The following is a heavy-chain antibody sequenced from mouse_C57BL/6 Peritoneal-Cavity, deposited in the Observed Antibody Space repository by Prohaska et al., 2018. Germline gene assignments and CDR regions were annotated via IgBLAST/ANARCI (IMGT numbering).Heavy chain of an antibody. Sequence: EVQLLETGGGLVQPGGSRGLSCEGSGFTFSGFWMSWVRQTPGKTLEWIGDINSDCSAINYSPSIKDRFTIFRDNDKSTLYLQMINVRSEDTATYFCMRYGNYWYFDVWGTGTTVTVSS. V-gene: IGHV11-2*01. CDR3: MRYGNYWYFDV. CDR1: GFTFSGFW. J-gene: IGHJ1*03. D-gene: IGHD2-1*01. CDR2: INSDCSAI.